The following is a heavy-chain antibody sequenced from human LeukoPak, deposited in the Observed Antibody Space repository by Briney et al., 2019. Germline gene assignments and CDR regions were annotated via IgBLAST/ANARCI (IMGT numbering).Heavy chain of an antibody. D-gene: IGHD4-17*01. V-gene: IGHV4-61*02. J-gene: IGHJ6*03. Sequence: SQTLSLTCTVSGGSISSGSYYWSWIRQPAGKGLEWIGSIYYSGSTYYNPSLKSRVTISVDTSKNQFSLKLSSVTAADTAVYYCARSGYYYGDGYYYYMDVWGKGTTVTISS. CDR3: ARSGYYYGDGYYYYMDV. CDR2: IYYSGST. CDR1: GGSISSGSYY.